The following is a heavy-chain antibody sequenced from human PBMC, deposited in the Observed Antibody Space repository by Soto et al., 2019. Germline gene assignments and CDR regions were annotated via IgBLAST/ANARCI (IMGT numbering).Heavy chain of an antibody. CDR2: IKQDGSEK. D-gene: IGHD6-13*01. Sequence: EVQLVESGGGLVQPGGSLRLSCAVSGSTFNYNWMSWVRQAPGKGLEWVANIKQDGSEKYYGDSAKGRFTISRDNAKNSLYLQMNSLRAEDTAVYYCARDLRSSTAMDVWGKGTTVTVSS. CDR1: GSTFNYNW. J-gene: IGHJ6*03. CDR3: ARDLRSSTAMDV. V-gene: IGHV3-7*01.